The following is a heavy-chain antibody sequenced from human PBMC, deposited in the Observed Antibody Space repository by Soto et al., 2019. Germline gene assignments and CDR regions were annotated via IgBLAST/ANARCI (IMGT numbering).Heavy chain of an antibody. CDR3: AGTFDSLDY. D-gene: IGHD3-22*01. CDR2: ISSSGSHT. Sequence: EMQLVESGGGLVNPGASLRLSCVASGFDLSHYYMNWIRQAPGEGLEWVSSISSSGSHTFYRDSVKGRFTISRDNAKNSLYLQMSSLRADDTAVYYCAGTFDSLDYWGQGVLVTVSS. V-gene: IGHV3-21*01. CDR1: GFDLSHYY. J-gene: IGHJ4*02.